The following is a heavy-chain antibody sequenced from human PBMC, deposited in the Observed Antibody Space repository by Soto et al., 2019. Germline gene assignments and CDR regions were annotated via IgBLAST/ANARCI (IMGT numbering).Heavy chain of an antibody. CDR1: GYTFTGYY. D-gene: IGHD6-13*01. CDR3: ARFLSSIAAAENNWFDP. Sequence: QVQLVQSGAEVKKSGASAMVSCKASGYTFTGYYIHWVRQAPGQGLEWMGWINPNNGGTDYVQKFQGRVTMTRNTSISTAYMELSSLRSEDTAVYYCARFLSSIAAAENNWFDPWGQGTLVTVSS. J-gene: IGHJ5*02. V-gene: IGHV1-2*02. CDR2: INPNNGGT.